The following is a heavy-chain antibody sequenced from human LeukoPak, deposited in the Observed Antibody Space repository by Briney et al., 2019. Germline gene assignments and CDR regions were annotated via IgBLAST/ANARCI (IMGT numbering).Heavy chain of an antibody. CDR1: GGSISSSSYY. CDR3: ARQVNYDFWSGYSPFNWFDP. V-gene: IGHV4-39*01. CDR2: IYYSGST. J-gene: IGHJ5*02. Sequence: SETLPLTCTVSGGSISSSSYYWGWIRQPPGKGLEWIGSIYYSGSTYYNPSLKSRVTISVDASKNQFSLKLSSVTAADTAVYYCARQVNYDFWSGYSPFNWFDPWGQGTLVTVSS. D-gene: IGHD3-3*01.